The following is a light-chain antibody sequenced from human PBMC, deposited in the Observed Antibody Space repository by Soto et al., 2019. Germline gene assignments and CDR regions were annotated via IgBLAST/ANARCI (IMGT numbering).Light chain of an antibody. J-gene: IGKJ3*01. CDR3: QQSYSTLFT. CDR2: TAS. CDR1: RRVNNY. Sequence: IQMTQSPSSLSASVGDRVTITYRASRRVNNYLNWYQQIPGKAPKLLIHTASSLQSGVPSRFSGSGSETDYTLTISSLQPEDFATYYCQQSYSTLFTFGPGTKVDLK. V-gene: IGKV1-39*01.